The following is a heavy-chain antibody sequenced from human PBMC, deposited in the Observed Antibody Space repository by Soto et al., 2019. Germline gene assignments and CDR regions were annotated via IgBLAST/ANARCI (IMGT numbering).Heavy chain of an antibody. D-gene: IGHD1-26*01. CDR2: IKSKAGSATP. J-gene: IGHJ4*02. Sequence: VQVVESGGGLVKPGGSLRLSCTVSGLTFSDAWLNWVRQAPGKGLEWVGRIKSKAGSATPDYAAPVKGRFTISRDDSQGRLYLQMNSVQTDDTAVYYCIWESKFYSAWRWGQGTLVTVST. V-gene: IGHV3-15*07. CDR3: IWESKFYSAWR. CDR1: GLTFSDAW.